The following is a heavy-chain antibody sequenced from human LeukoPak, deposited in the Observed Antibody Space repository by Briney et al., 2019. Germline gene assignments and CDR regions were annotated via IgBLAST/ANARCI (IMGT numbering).Heavy chain of an antibody. D-gene: IGHD6-13*01. J-gene: IGHJ4*02. CDR1: GFTFSSYW. CDR2: IKHDGSEK. V-gene: IGHV3-7*01. Sequence: PGGSLRLSCAAPGFTFSSYWMSWVRQAPGKGLEWVANIKHDGSEKYYVDSVKGRFTISRDNAKNSLYLQMNSLRAEDTAVYYCARGGAPYSSISDYWGQGTLVTVSS. CDR3: ARGGAPYSSISDY.